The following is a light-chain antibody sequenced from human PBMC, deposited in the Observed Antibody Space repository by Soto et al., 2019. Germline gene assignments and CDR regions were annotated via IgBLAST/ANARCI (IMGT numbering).Light chain of an antibody. Sequence: EIVMTQSPATLSVSPGERVSLSCRASQSVSSNVAWYQQKLGQAPRLLMFAASTRATGIPARFSGSGSGIAFTLTISRLQSEDFAVYYCQQYNDWPPTYTFGQGTKLEIK. CDR3: QQYNDWPPTYT. CDR2: AAS. J-gene: IGKJ2*01. V-gene: IGKV3-15*01. CDR1: QSVSSN.